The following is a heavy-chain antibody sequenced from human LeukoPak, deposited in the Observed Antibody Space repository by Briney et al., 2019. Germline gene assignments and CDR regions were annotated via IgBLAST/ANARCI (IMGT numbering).Heavy chain of an antibody. CDR3: ARRRGYYYGSGSSRTVNWFDP. D-gene: IGHD3-10*01. J-gene: IGHJ5*02. V-gene: IGHV4-59*12. CDR1: GGSITSYY. Sequence: SETLSLTCTVSGGSITSYYWSWIRQPPGKGLEWIGSIYYSGSTNYNPSLKSRVTISVDTSKNQFSLKLSSVTAADTAVYYCARRRGYYYGSGSSRTVNWFDPWGQGTLVTVSS. CDR2: IYYSGST.